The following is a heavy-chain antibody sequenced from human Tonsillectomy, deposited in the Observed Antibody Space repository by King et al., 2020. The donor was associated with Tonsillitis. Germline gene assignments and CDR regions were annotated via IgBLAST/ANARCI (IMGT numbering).Heavy chain of an antibody. CDR1: GFTFSSYA. CDR3: ARAGGYCSGGSCYHRGLDY. J-gene: IGHJ4*02. D-gene: IGHD2-15*01. CDR2: ISYDGSNK. V-gene: IGHV3-30-3*01. Sequence: QLVQSGGGVVQPGRSLRLSCAASGFTFSSYAMHWVRQAPGKGLEWVAVISYDGSNKYYADSVKGRFTISRDNSKNTLYLQMNSLRAEDTAVYYCARAGGYCSGGSCYHRGLDYWGQGTLVTVSS.